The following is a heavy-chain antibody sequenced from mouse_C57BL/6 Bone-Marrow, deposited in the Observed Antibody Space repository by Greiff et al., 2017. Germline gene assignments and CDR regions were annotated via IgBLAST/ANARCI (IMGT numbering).Heavy chain of an antibody. V-gene: IGHV8-8*01. CDR1: GFSLSTFGMG. J-gene: IGHJ3*01. CDR2: TWWDDAK. Sequence: QVQLKESGPGLLQPSQTLSLSCSFSGFSLSTFGMGVGWLRQPSGQGLEWLAHTWWDDAKYYNPALKSRLTISKDTSKNQVYLKIANVDTADTATYYCARSYYGGSSWLAYWGQGTLVTVSA. CDR3: ARSYYGGSSWLAY. D-gene: IGHD1-1*01.